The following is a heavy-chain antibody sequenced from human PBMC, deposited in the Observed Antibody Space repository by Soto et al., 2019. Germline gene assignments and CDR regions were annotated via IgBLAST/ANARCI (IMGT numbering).Heavy chain of an antibody. Sequence: SLRLSCAASGFTFSSYAMHWVRQAPGKGLEWVAVISYDGSNKYYADSVKGRFTISRDNSKNTLYLQMNSLRAEDTAVYYCARDLYYDILTGYSYYFDYWGQGTLVTVSS. D-gene: IGHD3-9*01. CDR2: ISYDGSNK. CDR1: GFTFSSYA. CDR3: ARDLYYDILTGYSYYFDY. V-gene: IGHV3-30-3*01. J-gene: IGHJ4*02.